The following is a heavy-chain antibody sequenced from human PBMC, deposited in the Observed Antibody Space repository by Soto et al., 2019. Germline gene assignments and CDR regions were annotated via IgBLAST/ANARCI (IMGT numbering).Heavy chain of an antibody. J-gene: IGHJ4*02. CDR3: ARRPNRLKWGYHDSSGHYYGY. V-gene: IGHV5-51*01. CDR2: IYPSDSDT. Sequence: PGESLKISCKGSGYSFTSYWIGWVRQMPGQGLEWMGIIYPSDSDTRYSPSFQGQVTISADKSISTAYLQWSSLKASDTAMYYCARRPNRLKWGYHDSSGHYYGYWGQGTLVTVSS. CDR1: GYSFTSYW. D-gene: IGHD3-22*01.